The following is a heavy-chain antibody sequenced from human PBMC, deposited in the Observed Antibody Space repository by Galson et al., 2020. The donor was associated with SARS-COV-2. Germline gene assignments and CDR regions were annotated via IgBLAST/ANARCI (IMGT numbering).Heavy chain of an antibody. D-gene: IGHD2-2*01. Sequence: ASVKVSCKASGYTFTSYAMHWVRQAPGQRLEWMGWINAGNGNTKYSQKFQGRVTITRDTSASTAYMELSSLRSEDTAVYYCAGGLYCSSTSGYPYYYAYGMDGWGQGTTVTVSS. CDR2: INAGNGNT. CDR1: GYTFTSYA. V-gene: IGHV1-3*01. CDR3: AGGLYCSSTSGYPYYYAYGMDG. J-gene: IGHJ6*02.